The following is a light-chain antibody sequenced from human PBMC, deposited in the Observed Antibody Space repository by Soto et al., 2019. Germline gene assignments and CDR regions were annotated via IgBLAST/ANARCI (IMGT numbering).Light chain of an antibody. V-gene: IGLV2-14*01. Sequence: QSALTQPASVSGSPGQSITISCTGTSSDVGGYNYVSWYQQHSGKAPKLMIYEVSNRPSGVSNRFSGSKSGNTASLTISGLQAEDEAHYYCSSYTSSSTHVVFGGGTKVTVL. CDR1: SSDVGGYNY. J-gene: IGLJ2*01. CDR2: EVS. CDR3: SSYTSSSTHVV.